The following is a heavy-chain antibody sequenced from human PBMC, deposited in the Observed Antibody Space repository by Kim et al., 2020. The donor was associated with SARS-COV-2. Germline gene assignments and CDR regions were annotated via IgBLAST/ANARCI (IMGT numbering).Heavy chain of an antibody. Sequence: ASVKVSCKASGYTFTGYYMHWVRQAPGQGLEWMGRINPNSGGTNYAQKFQGRVTMTRDTSISTAYMELSRLRSDDTAVYYCATSYDSSLGYYYYYGMDVWGQGTTVTVSS. CDR3: ATSYDSSLGYYYYYGMDV. J-gene: IGHJ6*02. CDR2: INPNSGGT. D-gene: IGHD3-22*01. CDR1: GYTFTGYY. V-gene: IGHV1-2*06.